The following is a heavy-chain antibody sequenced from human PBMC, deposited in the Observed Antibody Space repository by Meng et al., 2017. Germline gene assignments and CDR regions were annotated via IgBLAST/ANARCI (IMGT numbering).Heavy chain of an antibody. CDR3: ARATYYYDSSGYYYYFDY. J-gene: IGHJ4*02. Sequence: SETLSLTCTVSGGSISSSSYYWGWIRQPPGKGLEWIGSIYYSGSTYYNPSLKSRVTISVDTSKNQFSLKLSSVTAADTAVYYCARATYYYDSSGYYYYFDYWGQGTRVTVSS. CDR2: IYYSGST. CDR1: GGSISSSSYY. V-gene: IGHV4-39*07. D-gene: IGHD3-22*01.